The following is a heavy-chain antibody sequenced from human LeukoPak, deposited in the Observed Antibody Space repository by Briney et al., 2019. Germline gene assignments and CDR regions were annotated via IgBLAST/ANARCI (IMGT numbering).Heavy chain of an antibody. J-gene: IGHJ4*02. D-gene: IGHD2-15*01. V-gene: IGHV4-39*01. Sequence: SETLSLTCTVSGGSISSSSYYWSWIRQPPGKGLEWIGSIYYSGSTYYNPSLKSRVTISVDTSKNQFSLKLSSVTAADTAVYYCAGRYCSGGSCSGAPGYFDYWGQGTLVTVSS. CDR2: IYYSGST. CDR1: GGSISSSSYY. CDR3: AGRYCSGGSCSGAPGYFDY.